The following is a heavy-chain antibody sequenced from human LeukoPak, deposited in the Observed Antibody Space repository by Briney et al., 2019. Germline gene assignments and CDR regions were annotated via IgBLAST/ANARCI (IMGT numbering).Heavy chain of an antibody. V-gene: IGHV1-2*02. D-gene: IGHD3-16*02. CDR1: GYTFTGYY. Sequence: GASVKVSCKASGYTFTGYYMHWVRQAPGQGLEWMGWINPNSGGTNYAQKFQGRVTMTRDTSISTAYMELSRLRSDDTAVYYCARASTNYDYVWGSYRQTGYFDYWGQGTLVTVSS. J-gene: IGHJ4*02. CDR3: ARASTNYDYVWGSYRQTGYFDY. CDR2: INPNSGGT.